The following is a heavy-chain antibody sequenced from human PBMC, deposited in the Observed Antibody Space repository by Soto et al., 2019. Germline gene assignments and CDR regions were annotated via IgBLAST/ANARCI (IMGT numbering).Heavy chain of an antibody. D-gene: IGHD3-10*01. J-gene: IGHJ3*02. CDR1: GFTFSSYA. Sequence: GGSLRLSCAASGFTFSSYAMSWVRQAPGKGLEWVSAISGSGGSTYYADSVKGRFTVSRDNARNTLYLQMNSLRAEDTAVYYCAGLVLLWFGESREDAFDIWGQGTMVTVSS. CDR2: ISGSGGST. CDR3: AGLVLLWFGESREDAFDI. V-gene: IGHV3-23*01.